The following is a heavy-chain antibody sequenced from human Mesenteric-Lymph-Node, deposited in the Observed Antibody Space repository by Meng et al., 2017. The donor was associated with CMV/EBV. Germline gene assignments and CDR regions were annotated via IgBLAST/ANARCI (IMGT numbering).Heavy chain of an antibody. CDR3: ARSMPLPAATGRYSDH. Sequence: ASVKVSCKASGYTFTSYGISWVRQAPGQGLEWMGWISAYNGNTNYAQKFQGRVTMTRDTPINTAYMEVKRLISDDSATYYCARSMPLPAATGRYSDHWGQGTRVTVSS. J-gene: IGHJ4*02. CDR2: ISAYNGNT. CDR1: GYTFTSYG. D-gene: IGHD2-2*01. V-gene: IGHV1-18*01.